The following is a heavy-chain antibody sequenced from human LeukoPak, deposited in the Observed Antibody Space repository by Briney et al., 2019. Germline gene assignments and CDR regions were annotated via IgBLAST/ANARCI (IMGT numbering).Heavy chain of an antibody. CDR3: ARVPHCSSTSCYNNWFDP. J-gene: IGHJ5*02. Sequence: ASETLSLTCAVYGGSFSGYYWSWIRQPPGKGLEWIGEINHSGSTNYNPSLKSRVTISVDTSKNQFSLKLSSVTAADTAVHYCARVPHCSSTSCYNNWFDPWGQGTLVTVSS. V-gene: IGHV4-34*01. CDR2: INHSGST. D-gene: IGHD2-2*02. CDR1: GGSFSGYY.